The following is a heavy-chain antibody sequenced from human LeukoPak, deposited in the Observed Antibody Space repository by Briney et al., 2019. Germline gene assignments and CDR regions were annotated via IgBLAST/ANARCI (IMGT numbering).Heavy chain of an antibody. J-gene: IGHJ6*03. D-gene: IGHD3-10*01. CDR3: ARRSSPGFGELFIGADNYYYMDV. CDR2: IIPIFVTA. CDR1: GGTFSSYA. Sequence: VASVKVSCKASGGTFSSYAVSWVRQAPGQGLEWMGGIIPIFVTANYAQKFQGRVTITADESTSTAYMELSSLRSEDTAVYYCARRSSPGFGELFIGADNYYYMDVWGKGTTVTISS. V-gene: IGHV1-69*13.